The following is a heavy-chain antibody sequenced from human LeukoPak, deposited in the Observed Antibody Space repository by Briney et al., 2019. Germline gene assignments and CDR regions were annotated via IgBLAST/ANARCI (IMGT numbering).Heavy chain of an antibody. CDR2: IYYSGST. CDR1: GGSLSGFY. D-gene: IGHD7-27*01. CDR3: ARIQLGIDY. V-gene: IGHV4-34*01. Sequence: SETLSLTCAVYGGSLSGFYWSWIRQSPGKGLEWIGSIYYSGSTYYNPSLKSRVTISVDTSKNQFSLKLSSVTAADTAVYYCARIQLGIDYWGQGTLVTVSS. J-gene: IGHJ4*02.